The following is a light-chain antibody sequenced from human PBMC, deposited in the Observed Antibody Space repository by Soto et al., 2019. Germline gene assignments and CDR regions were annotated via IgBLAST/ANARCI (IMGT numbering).Light chain of an antibody. J-gene: IGKJ1*01. Sequence: EVVLTQSPGTLSLSPGERATLSCRASQSVTSTYFAWYQQRPGQAPRLLIYGASSRATGIPDRFSGSGSGTDFTLTISRLEPEDFAVYYCQHYETSWTCGRGTKVEMK. CDR1: QSVTSTY. CDR3: QHYETSWT. CDR2: GAS. V-gene: IGKV3-20*01.